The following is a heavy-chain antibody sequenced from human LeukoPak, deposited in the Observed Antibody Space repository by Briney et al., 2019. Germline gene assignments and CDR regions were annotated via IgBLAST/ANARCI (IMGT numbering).Heavy chain of an antibody. J-gene: IGHJ4*02. D-gene: IGHD1-26*01. CDR2: IYYSGNT. CDR1: GVSISSSNSY. Sequence: SETLSLTCTVSGVSISSSNSYWGWIRQPPGKGLEWIGSIYYSGNTYYNASLKSQVSISIDTSKNRFSLKLSSVTAADTAVYYCARDPLRGELPRYYFDYWGQGTLVTVSS. V-gene: IGHV4-39*02. CDR3: ARDPLRGELPRYYFDY.